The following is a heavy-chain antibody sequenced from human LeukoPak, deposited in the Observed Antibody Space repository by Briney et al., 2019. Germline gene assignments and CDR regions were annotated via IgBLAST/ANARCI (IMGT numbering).Heavy chain of an antibody. CDR3: AKAVPGTSSSSYVPYYDGMDV. CDR2: IWYDGSSK. D-gene: IGHD6-13*01. CDR1: GFTFSDYG. J-gene: IGHJ6*02. V-gene: IGHV3-33*06. Sequence: GGPLRLSCAASGFTFSDYGMHWVRQAPGKGLEWVAVIWYDGSSKYYADSVKGRFTISRDNSKNTLYLHMNSLGAEDTAVYYCAKAVPGTSSSSYVPYYDGMDVWGHGTSVTVSS.